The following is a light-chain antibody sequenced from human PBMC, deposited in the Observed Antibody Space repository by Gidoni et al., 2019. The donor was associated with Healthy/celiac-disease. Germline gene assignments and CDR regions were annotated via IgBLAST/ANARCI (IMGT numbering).Light chain of an antibody. Sequence: IQMTPSPSSLSASVGDRVTITCRASQSISSYLNWYQQKPGKAPKLLIYAAYSLQSGVTSRFSGSGYGTDFTITIRSLQPEDFATYYCQQSYSTPLTFGGGTKVEIK. CDR1: QSISSY. V-gene: IGKV1-39*01. CDR2: AAY. CDR3: QQSYSTPLT. J-gene: IGKJ4*01.